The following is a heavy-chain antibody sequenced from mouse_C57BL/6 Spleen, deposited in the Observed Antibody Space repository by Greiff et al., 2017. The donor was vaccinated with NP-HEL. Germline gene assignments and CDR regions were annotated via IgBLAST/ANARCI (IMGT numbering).Heavy chain of an antibody. J-gene: IGHJ2*01. CDR2: IWSGGST. V-gene: IGHV2-2*01. CDR1: GFSLTSYG. Sequence: VKLMESGPGLVQPSQSLSITCTVSGFSLTSYGVHWVRQSPGKGLEWLGVIWSGGSTDYNAAFISRLSISKDNSKSQVFFKMNSLQADDTAIYYCARNFWDSYYFDYWGQGTTLTVSS. CDR3: ARNFWDSYYFDY. D-gene: IGHD4-1*01.